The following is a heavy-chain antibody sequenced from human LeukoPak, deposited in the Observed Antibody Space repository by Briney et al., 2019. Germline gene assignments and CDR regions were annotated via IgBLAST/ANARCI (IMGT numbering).Heavy chain of an antibody. D-gene: IGHD6-13*01. V-gene: IGHV4-59*01. CDR3: ARDTYSSSWSRYNWFDP. CDR2: IYYSGST. Sequence: SETRSLTCTVSGGSISSYYWSWIRQPPGKGLEWLGYIYYSGSTNYNPSLKSRVTISVDTSKNQFSLKLSSVTAADTAVYYCARDTYSSSWSRYNWFDPWGQGTLVTVSS. CDR1: GGSISSYY. J-gene: IGHJ5*02.